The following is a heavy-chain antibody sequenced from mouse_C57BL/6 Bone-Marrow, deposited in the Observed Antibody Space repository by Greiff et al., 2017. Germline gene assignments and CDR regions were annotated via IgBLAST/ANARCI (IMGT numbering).Heavy chain of an antibody. Sequence: QVQLQQPGAELVKPGASVKLSCKASGYTFTSYWMHWVKQRPGQGLEWLGMIHPNSGSTNYNEKFKSKATLTVDQSSSTAYMQLSSLTSEDSAVYYSARCLYAMDYWGQGTSVTVSS. CDR3: ARCLYAMDY. V-gene: IGHV1-64*01. J-gene: IGHJ4*01. CDR1: GYTFTSYW. CDR2: IHPNSGST.